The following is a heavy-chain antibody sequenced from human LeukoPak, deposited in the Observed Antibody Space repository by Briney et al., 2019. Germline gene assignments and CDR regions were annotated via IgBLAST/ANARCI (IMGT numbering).Heavy chain of an antibody. J-gene: IGHJ4*02. V-gene: IGHV4-39*01. Sequence: KASETLSLTCIVSGGSISTSAYYWGWIRQPPGEGLQWIGSIYYSGNTYYNSSLKSRVTISVDTSTSQFSLRLSSVTAADTAVYYCARQPAPTHSHFDYWGQGTLVTVSS. CDR3: ARQPAPTHSHFDY. CDR2: IYYSGNT. CDR1: GGSISTSAYY.